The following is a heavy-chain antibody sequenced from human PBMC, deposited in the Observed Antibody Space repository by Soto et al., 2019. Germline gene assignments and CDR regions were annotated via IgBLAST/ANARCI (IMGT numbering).Heavy chain of an antibody. CDR2: FYYSGIP. Sequence: SETLSLTCTVSGGSISSYYWSWIRQPPGKGLEWIGYFYYSGIPAYNPSLKSRVTISVDTSKNQFSLKLSSVTAVDTAVYYFARLGGHCSSSSCFGFYVMDVWGQGTTVTVSS. V-gene: IGHV4-59*08. CDR1: GGSISSYY. CDR3: ARLGGHCSSSSCFGFYVMDV. D-gene: IGHD2-2*01. J-gene: IGHJ6*02.